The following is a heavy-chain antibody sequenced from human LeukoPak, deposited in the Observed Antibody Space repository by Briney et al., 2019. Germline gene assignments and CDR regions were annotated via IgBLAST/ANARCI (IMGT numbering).Heavy chain of an antibody. CDR2: IIPIFGTA. V-gene: IGHV1-69*01. CDR3: ARDKVPIVGATYDAFDI. J-gene: IGHJ3*02. D-gene: IGHD1-26*01. Sequence: HEASVKVSCKASGGTFSSYAISWVRQAPGQGLEWMGGIIPIFGTANYAQKFQGRVTITADESTSTAYMELSSLRSEDTAVYYCARDKVPIVGATYDAFDIWGQGTMVTVSS. CDR1: GGTFSSYA.